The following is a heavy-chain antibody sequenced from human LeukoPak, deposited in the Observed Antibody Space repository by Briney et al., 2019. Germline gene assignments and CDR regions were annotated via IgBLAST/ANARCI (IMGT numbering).Heavy chain of an antibody. CDR1: GFTFSNDW. J-gene: IGHJ4*02. D-gene: IGHD1-26*01. CDR3: ARGRGGSYHY. Sequence: GGSLRLSCAASGFTFSNDWMHWVRQAPGKGLVWVSRINTDGSTTTYADSVKGRFTISRDNAKNTLYLQMNSLRVEDTAVYYCARGRGGSYHYWSQGTLVTVSS. V-gene: IGHV3-74*01. CDR2: INTDGSTT.